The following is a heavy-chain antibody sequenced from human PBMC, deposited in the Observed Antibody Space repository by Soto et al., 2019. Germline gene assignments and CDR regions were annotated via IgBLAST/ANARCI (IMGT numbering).Heavy chain of an antibody. CDR1: GFTFSSYG. J-gene: IGHJ6*02. CDR3: ARAQYCSSTSCYRYYYYYGMDV. Sequence: GGSLRLSCAASGFTFSSYGMHWVRQAPGKGLEWVAVIWYDGSNKYYADSVKGRFTISRDNSKNTLYLQMNSLRAEDTAVYYCARAQYCSSTSCYRYYYYYGMDVWGQGTTVTVSS. CDR2: IWYDGSNK. V-gene: IGHV3-33*01. D-gene: IGHD2-2*01.